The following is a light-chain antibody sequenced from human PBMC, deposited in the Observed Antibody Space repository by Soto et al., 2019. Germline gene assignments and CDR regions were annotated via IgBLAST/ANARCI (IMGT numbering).Light chain of an antibody. Sequence: LTQPHSVSESPGKTVTISCTGTSSDVGGYNYVSWYQQHPGKAPKLMIYEVSKRPSGVPDRFSGSKSGNTASLTVSGLQAEDEADYYCSSYAGSNNIVVFGGGTKLTVL. CDR1: SSDVGGYNY. V-gene: IGLV2-8*01. J-gene: IGLJ2*01. CDR2: EVS. CDR3: SSYAGSNNIVV.